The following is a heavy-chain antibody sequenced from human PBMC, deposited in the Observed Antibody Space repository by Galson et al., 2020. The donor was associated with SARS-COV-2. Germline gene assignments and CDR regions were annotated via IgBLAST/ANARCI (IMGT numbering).Heavy chain of an antibody. J-gene: IGHJ4*02. CDR2: IYHSGST. V-gene: IGHV4-30-2*01. CDR3: ARGAMIVVDEYYFDY. CDR1: GGSISSGGYS. D-gene: IGHD3-22*01. Sequence: ETSETLSLTCAVSGGSISSGGYSWSWIRQPPGKGLEWIGYIYHSGSTYYNPSLKSRVTISVDRSKNQFSLKLSSVTAADTAVYYCARGAMIVVDEYYFDYWGQGTLVTVSS.